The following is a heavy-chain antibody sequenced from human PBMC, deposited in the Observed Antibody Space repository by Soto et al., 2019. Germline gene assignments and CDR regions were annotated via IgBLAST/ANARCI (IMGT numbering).Heavy chain of an antibody. J-gene: IGHJ4*02. V-gene: IGHV3-15*01. CDR2: IRSETDGGTR. CDR1: GFTFSSAW. D-gene: IGHD4-17*01. Sequence: GGSLRLSCAASGFTFSSAWVSWVRQAPGKGLEWVGRIRSETDGGTRYYAAPVKGRFTISRDDSQNTLYLQMNSLKTEDTAVYYCATGDYGRLFDYWGQGTLVTVSS. CDR3: ATGDYGRLFDY.